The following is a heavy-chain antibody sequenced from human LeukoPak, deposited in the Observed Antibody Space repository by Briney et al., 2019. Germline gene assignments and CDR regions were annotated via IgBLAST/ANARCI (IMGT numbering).Heavy chain of an antibody. CDR3: AKVKSMDRVGNPWDV. CDR2: ISYDGSNN. Sequence: GGSLRLSCAASGFTFSLYGMHWVRQAPGKGLEWVAVISYDGSNNYYADSVKGRFTISRDNSKNTVYVQMNSLRVEDTAVYYCAKVKSMDRVGNPWDVWGQGTTVTVSS. D-gene: IGHD2-2*03. CDR1: GFTFSLYG. J-gene: IGHJ6*02. V-gene: IGHV3-30*18.